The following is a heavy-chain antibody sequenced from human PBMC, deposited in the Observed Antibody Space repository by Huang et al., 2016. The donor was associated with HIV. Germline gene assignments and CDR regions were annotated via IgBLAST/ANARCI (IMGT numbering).Heavy chain of an antibody. V-gene: IGHV3-7*01. CDR2: IKQDETEK. CDR1: TFTFGAYW. J-gene: IGHJ6*02. CDR3: ATKTAGMDI. Sequence: VESGGRSVQPGGSIRLSCVGSTFTFGAYWMSVDRQPPGKGLEGVANIKQDETEKYYVDSVKGRFNISRDNAKKVLFLEMDALRVEDTAIYFCATKTAGMDIWGQGTTVSVSS.